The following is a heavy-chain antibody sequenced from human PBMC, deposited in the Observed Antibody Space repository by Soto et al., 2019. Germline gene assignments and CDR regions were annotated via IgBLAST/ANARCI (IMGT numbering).Heavy chain of an antibody. CDR1: GYSFTSYW. Sequence: GESLKISCKGSGYSFTSYWIGWVRQMPGKGLEWMGIIYPGDSDTRYSPSFQGQVTISADKSISTAYLQWSSLKASDTAMYYCARLDTAMSYYYYYYMDVWGKGTTVTVSS. CDR2: IYPGDSDT. D-gene: IGHD5-18*01. J-gene: IGHJ6*03. CDR3: ARLDTAMSYYYYYYMDV. V-gene: IGHV5-51*01.